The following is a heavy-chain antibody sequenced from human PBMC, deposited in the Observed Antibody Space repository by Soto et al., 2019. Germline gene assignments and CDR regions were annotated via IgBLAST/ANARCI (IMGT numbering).Heavy chain of an antibody. J-gene: IGHJ3*02. D-gene: IGHD3-22*01. CDR2: IYYSGST. CDR3: ARDRHYDSSGPQALDAFDI. Sequence: SETLSLTCTVSGGSISSGGYYWSWIRQHPGKGLEWIGYIYYSGSTYYNPSLKSRVTISVDTSKNQFSLKLSSVTAADTAVYYCARDRHYDSSGPQALDAFDIWGQGTMVTVSS. V-gene: IGHV4-31*03. CDR1: GGSISSGGYY.